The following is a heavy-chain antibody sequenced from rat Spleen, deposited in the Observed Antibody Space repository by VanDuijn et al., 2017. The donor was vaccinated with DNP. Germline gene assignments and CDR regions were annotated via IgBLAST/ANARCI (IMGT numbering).Heavy chain of an antibody. CDR2: ISYDGGST. J-gene: IGHJ2*01. V-gene: IGHV5-22*01. Sequence: EVQLVESGGGLVLPGRSLKLSCAASGFTFSDYAMAWVRQAPKKGLEWVATISYDGGSTNYGDSVKGRFTISRDIAKSTLYLQMNSLRSEDMATYHCARWGGDYFDYWGQGVMVQSPQ. CDR1: GFTFSDYA. CDR3: ARWGGDYFDY.